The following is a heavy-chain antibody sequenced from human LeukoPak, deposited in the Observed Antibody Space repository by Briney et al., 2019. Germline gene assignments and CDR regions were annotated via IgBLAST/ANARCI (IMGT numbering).Heavy chain of an antibody. J-gene: IGHJ4*02. V-gene: IGHV4-4*07. Sequence: SETLSLTCTVSGGSISSYYWNWIRQPAGKGLEWIGRIRTSGDTSYNPSLKSRVTVSVDTSRNQFSLRLSSVTAADTAVYYCARWLGHYATFDYWGQGTLVTVSS. CDR3: ARWLGHYATFDY. CDR2: IRTSGDT. D-gene: IGHD6-19*01. CDR1: GGSISSYY.